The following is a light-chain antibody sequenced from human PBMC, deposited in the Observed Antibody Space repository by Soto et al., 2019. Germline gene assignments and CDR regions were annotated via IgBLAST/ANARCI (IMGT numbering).Light chain of an antibody. Sequence: EIVMTQSPATLSVSPGERATLSCRASQSVGNNVAWYQQKPVQAPRLLIHGASTRATGIPARFSGSGSGSEFTLTIGSLQSEDFAVYYCQHQSNWPRTFGQGTKVEIK. CDR2: GAS. CDR1: QSVGNN. V-gene: IGKV3-15*01. J-gene: IGKJ1*01. CDR3: QHQSNWPRT.